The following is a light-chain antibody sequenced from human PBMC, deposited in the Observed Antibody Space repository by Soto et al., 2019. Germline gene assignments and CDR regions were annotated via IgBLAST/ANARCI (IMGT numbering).Light chain of an antibody. V-gene: IGKV1-5*01. CDR2: DAS. CDR1: QSVSSW. J-gene: IGKJ1*01. Sequence: IQMTQSPSPLSASVGDRVTITCRGSQSVSSWVAWYQQKPGKAPKPLIYDASSLESGVPSRFSGSGSGTEFTLTISSLQPDDFATYYCQQYNSHWTFGQGTKVDI. CDR3: QQYNSHWT.